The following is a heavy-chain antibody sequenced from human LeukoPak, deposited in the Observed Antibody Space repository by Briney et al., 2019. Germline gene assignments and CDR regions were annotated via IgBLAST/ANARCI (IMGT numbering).Heavy chain of an antibody. CDR2: FSGSGGST. CDR3: ARSGLSRFGF. Sequence: GGSLRLSCAASGFIFSNYTMSWVRHAPGKGLQWVSAFSGSGGSTYYADSVKGRFTISRDNSRNTLYLQMNSLRAEDTAVYYCARSGLSRFGFWGQGALVTVSS. J-gene: IGHJ4*02. CDR1: GFIFSNYT. D-gene: IGHD2/OR15-2a*01. V-gene: IGHV3-23*01.